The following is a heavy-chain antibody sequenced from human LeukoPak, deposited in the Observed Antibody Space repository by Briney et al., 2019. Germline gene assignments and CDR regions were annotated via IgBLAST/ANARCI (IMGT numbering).Heavy chain of an antibody. CDR3: ARGDYGDHNYYYYCMDV. Sequence: PSESLSLTCTVSGGSISSYYWSWIRQPPGKGLEWMGYIYYSGSTNYNPSLKSRVTISVDTSKNQFSLKLSSVTAADAAVYYCARGDYGDHNYYYYCMDVWGQGTTVTVSS. CDR1: GGSISSYY. D-gene: IGHD4-17*01. V-gene: IGHV4-59*01. J-gene: IGHJ6*02. CDR2: IYYSGST.